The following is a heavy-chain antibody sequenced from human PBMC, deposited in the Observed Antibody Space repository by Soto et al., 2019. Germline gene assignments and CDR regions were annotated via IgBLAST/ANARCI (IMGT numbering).Heavy chain of an antibody. V-gene: IGHV3-48*04. CDR3: ARGDWEG. Sequence: EVQLLESGGGLVQPGGSLRLSCAASGFTLGSYSMNWVRQAPGKGLEWVSNISYDSDNKHYADSVKGRFTVSRDNAKNSLYLQMNGLRVEDTAVYYCARGDWEGWGQGTLVTVSS. D-gene: IGHD1-26*01. CDR1: GFTLGSYS. J-gene: IGHJ4*02. CDR2: ISYDSDNK.